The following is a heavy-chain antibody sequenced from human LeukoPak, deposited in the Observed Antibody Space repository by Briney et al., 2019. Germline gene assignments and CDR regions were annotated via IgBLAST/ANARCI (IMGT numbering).Heavy chain of an antibody. V-gene: IGHV4-4*02. D-gene: IGHD3-22*01. J-gene: IGHJ3*02. CDR1: GGSISSSNW. CDR3: ARDLRLGYYDSSGWNAFDI. CDR2: IYYSGIT. Sequence: PSETLSLTCAVSGGSISSSNWWSWVRQPPGKGLEWIGYIYYSGITNYNPSLKSRITISVDTSKNQFSLKLSSVTAADTAVYYCARDLRLGYYDSSGWNAFDIWGQGTMVTVSS.